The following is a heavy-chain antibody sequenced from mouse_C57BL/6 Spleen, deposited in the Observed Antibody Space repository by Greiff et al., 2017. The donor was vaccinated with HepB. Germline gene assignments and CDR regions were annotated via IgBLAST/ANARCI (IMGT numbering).Heavy chain of an antibody. J-gene: IGHJ4*01. CDR3: ARGRWKDYYAMDY. CDR2: INPSTGGT. D-gene: IGHD2-3*01. CDR1: GYSFTGYY. V-gene: IGHV1-42*01. Sequence: VQLQQSGPELVKPGASVKISCKASGYSFTGYYMNWVKQSPEKSLEWIGEINPSTGGTTYNQKFKAKATLTVDKSSSTAYMQLKSLTSEDSAVYYCARGRWKDYYAMDYWGQGTSVTVSS.